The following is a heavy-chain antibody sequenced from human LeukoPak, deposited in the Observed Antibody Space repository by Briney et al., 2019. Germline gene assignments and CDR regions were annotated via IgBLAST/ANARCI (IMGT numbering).Heavy chain of an antibody. V-gene: IGHV3-48*04. CDR1: GFTFSSYS. D-gene: IGHD3-10*01. J-gene: IGHJ4*02. CDR3: AREAQEGLLWFGSWDY. CDR2: ISSSSSTI. Sequence: PGGSLRLSCAASGFTFSSYSMNWVRQAPGKGLEWVSYISSSSSTIYYADSVKGRFTISRDNAKNSLYLQMNSLRAEDTAVYYCAREAQEGLLWFGSWDYWGQGTLVTVSS.